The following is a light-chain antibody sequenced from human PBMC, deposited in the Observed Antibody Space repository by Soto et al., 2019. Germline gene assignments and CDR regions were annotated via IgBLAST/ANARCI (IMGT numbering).Light chain of an antibody. V-gene: IGLV2-14*01. J-gene: IGLJ1*01. Sequence: QSALTQPASVSGSPGQSITISCTGSSSVIGAYNYVSWFQQYPGKAPKLIISEVSNRPSGVSNRFSGSKSGTAASLTISGLQTEDEADYFCFSFTTDWTHVFGTGTKLTVL. CDR2: EVS. CDR1: SSVIGAYNY. CDR3: FSFTTDWTHV.